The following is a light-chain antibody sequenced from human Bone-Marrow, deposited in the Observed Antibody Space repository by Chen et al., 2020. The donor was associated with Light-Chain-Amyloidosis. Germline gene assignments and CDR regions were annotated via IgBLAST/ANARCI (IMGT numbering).Light chain of an antibody. CDR2: EVS. CDR3: SAYTRSNTRV. CDR1: SSDVGAYNF. Sequence: QSALTHPPSLYGSPGLSIAISCTGTSSDVGAYNFVSWYQQNLGKVPNLLIYEVSYRPSGVSNRFSGSKSGNTASLTISGLQAEDEADYYCSAYTRSNTRVFGGGTKLTVI. J-gene: IGLJ2*01. V-gene: IGLV2-14*01.